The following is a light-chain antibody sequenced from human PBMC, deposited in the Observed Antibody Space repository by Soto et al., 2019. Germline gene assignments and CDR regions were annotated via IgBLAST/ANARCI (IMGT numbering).Light chain of an antibody. CDR3: SSYTSSSTLYV. V-gene: IGLV2-14*01. CDR2: EVS. CDR1: SSDVGGYNY. Sequence: QSALTQPASVSESPGQSITISCTGTSSDVGGYNYVSWYQQHPGKAPKLMIFEVSSRPSGVSYRFSASKSGNTASLTISGLQAEDEADYYCSSYTSSSTLYVFGSGTKVTVL. J-gene: IGLJ1*01.